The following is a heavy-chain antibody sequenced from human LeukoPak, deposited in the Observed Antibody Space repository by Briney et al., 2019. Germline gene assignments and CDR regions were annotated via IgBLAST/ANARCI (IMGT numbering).Heavy chain of an antibody. CDR2: INSDGSST. D-gene: IGHD5-18*01. CDR1: GFTFSSYW. Sequence: GGYLRLSCAASGFTFSSYWMHWVRQAPGKGLVWVSRINSDGSSTSYADSVKGRFTISRDNAKNTLYLQMNSLRAEDTAVYYCARGKVDTAMAIDYWGQGTLVTVSS. J-gene: IGHJ4*02. CDR3: ARGKVDTAMAIDY. V-gene: IGHV3-74*01.